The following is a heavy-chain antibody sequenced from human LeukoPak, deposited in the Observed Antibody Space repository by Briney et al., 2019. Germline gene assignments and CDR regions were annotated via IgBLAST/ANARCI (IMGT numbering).Heavy chain of an antibody. CDR2: ISGDGGST. J-gene: IGHJ4*02. V-gene: IGHV3-43*02. CDR1: VVTFDDCA. CDR3: AKGKFYGSGSYDAYPVDY. D-gene: IGHD3-10*01. Sequence: PGGSLRLSCAVSVVTFDDCAMHWVRQAPGKGLEWVSLISGDGGSTYYADSVKGRFTIPRDNSKNSLYLQMNSLRTEDTALYYCAKGKFYGSGSYDAYPVDYWGQGTLVTVSS.